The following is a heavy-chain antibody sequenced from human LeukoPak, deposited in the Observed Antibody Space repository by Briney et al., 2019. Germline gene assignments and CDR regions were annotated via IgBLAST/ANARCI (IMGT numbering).Heavy chain of an antibody. D-gene: IGHD1-26*01. CDR3: AGLGATTSYYFDY. V-gene: IGHV3-21*01. J-gene: IGHJ4*02. Sequence: PGGSLRLSCAASGFTFSSYSMNWVRQAPGKGLEWVSSISSSSSCIYYADSVKGRFTISRDNAKNSLYLQMNSLRAEDTAVYYCAGLGATTSYYFDYWGQGTLVTVSS. CDR1: GFTFSSYS. CDR2: ISSSSSCI.